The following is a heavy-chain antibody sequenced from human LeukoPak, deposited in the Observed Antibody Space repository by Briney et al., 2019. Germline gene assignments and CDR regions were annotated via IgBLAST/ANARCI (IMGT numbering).Heavy chain of an antibody. V-gene: IGHV6-1*01. D-gene: IGHD3-22*01. Sequence: SQTLSLTCAISGDSVSSNSAAWNWIRPSPSRGLEWLGRTYYRSKWYNDYAVSVQSRITINPDTSKNQFSLQLNSVTPEDTAVYFCARDRTYHYDSSGYYNAFDIWGQGTMVTVSS. CDR2: TYYRSKWYN. CDR1: GDSVSSNSAA. J-gene: IGHJ3*02. CDR3: ARDRTYHYDSSGYYNAFDI.